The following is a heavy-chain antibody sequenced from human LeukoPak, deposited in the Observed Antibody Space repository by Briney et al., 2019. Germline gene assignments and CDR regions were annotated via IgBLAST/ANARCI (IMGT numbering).Heavy chain of an antibody. CDR3: SRDFGGYCRSSNCYLGWLDY. CDR2: IISSGSYI. V-gene: IGHV3-21*03. D-gene: IGHD2-2*01. CDR1: GFTLSNYT. J-gene: IGHJ4*01. Sequence: PGGSLRLACAASGFTLSNYTMNWVRQAPGKGLEWVASIISSGSYIYYADSVKSRFTISTDNARKSLYLHMNSLSAEDTAVEYCSRDFGGYCRSSNCYLGWLDYWGQGTLVTVYS.